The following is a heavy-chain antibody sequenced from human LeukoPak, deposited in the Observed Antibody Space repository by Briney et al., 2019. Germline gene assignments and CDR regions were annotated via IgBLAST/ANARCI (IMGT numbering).Heavy chain of an antibody. Sequence: PSETLSLTCTVSGGSISSYYWSWIRQPPGKGLEWIGYIYYSGSTNYNPSLKSRVTISVDTSKNQFSLKLSSVTAADTAVYYCARVGWQLDFDYWGQGTLVTVSS. J-gene: IGHJ4*02. CDR1: GGSISSYY. CDR2: IYYSGST. D-gene: IGHD6-6*01. V-gene: IGHV4-59*01. CDR3: ARVGWQLDFDY.